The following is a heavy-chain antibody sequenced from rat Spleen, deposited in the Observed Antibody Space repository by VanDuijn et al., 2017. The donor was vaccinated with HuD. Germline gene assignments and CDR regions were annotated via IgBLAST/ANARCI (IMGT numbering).Heavy chain of an antibody. CDR2: ITSGGSNT. Sequence: EVQLVESGGGLVQPGRSLKLSCAASGFTFSNYDMAWVRQAPTKGLEWVATITSGGSNTYYPDSVKGRFTVSREIAKSTLYLQMDSLRSEDTATYYCTTDTFYDGTYYPGGFDYWGQGVMVTVSS. J-gene: IGHJ2*01. D-gene: IGHD1-12*02. V-gene: IGHV5S23*01. CDR3: TTDTFYDGTYYPGGFDY. CDR1: GFTFSNYD.